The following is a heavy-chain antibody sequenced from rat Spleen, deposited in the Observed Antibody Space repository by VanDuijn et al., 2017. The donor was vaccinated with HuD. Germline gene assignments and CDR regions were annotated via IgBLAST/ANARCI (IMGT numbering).Heavy chain of an antibody. CDR3: ARQDYDSTYYPYYYVMDA. CDR1: GFTFGDYD. D-gene: IGHD1-12*02. V-gene: IGHV5-7*01. CDR2: ISYDGSGT. Sequence: EVQLVESGGGLVQPGRSLELSCAASGFTFGDYDMAWVRQAPTKGLELVASISYDGSGTYYRDSVKGRFTISRDNAKSTLYLQMDSLRSEDTATYYCARQDYDSTYYPYYYVMDAWGQGASVTVSS. J-gene: IGHJ4*01.